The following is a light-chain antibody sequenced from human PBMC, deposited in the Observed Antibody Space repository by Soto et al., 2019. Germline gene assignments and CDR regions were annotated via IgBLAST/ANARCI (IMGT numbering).Light chain of an antibody. Sequence: VITQAPATLSVSPGERATLSCRASQTINNNVAWYRLKDGQVPRLVIYGASNRATGIPERFSCSGAGSDFTLTISRLEPEDVTVYYCQQYGSSPRTFGQGTKVDIK. CDR2: GAS. CDR1: QTINNN. V-gene: IGKV3-20*01. CDR3: QQYGSSPRT. J-gene: IGKJ1*01.